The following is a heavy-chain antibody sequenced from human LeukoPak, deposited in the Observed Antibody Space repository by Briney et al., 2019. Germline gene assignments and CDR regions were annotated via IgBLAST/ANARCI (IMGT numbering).Heavy chain of an antibody. CDR3: ARESLYYYDSSGYGVY. J-gene: IGHJ4*02. Sequence: GGSLRLSCAASGFTFSSYWMSWVRQAPGKGLEWVANIKQYGSEKYYVDSVKGRFTISRDNAKNSLYLQMNSLRAEDTAVYYCARESLYYYDSSGYGVYWGQGTLVTVSS. CDR1: GFTFSSYW. V-gene: IGHV3-7*01. D-gene: IGHD3-22*01. CDR2: IKQYGSEK.